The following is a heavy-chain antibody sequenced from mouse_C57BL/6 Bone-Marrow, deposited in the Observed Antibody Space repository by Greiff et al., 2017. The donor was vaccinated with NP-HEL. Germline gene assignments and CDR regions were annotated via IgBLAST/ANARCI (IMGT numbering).Heavy chain of an antibody. CDR2: INPSSGYT. V-gene: IGHV1-7*01. CDR3: ARFLSAYDGYYDNAMDY. D-gene: IGHD2-3*01. J-gene: IGHJ4*01. Sequence: QVQLQQSGAELAKPGASVKLSCKASGYTFTSYWMHWVKQRPGQGLEWIGYINPSSGYTKYNQKFKDKATLTADKSSSTAYMQLRSLTYEDSAVYYCARFLSAYDGYYDNAMDYWGQGTSVTVSS. CDR1: GYTFTSYW.